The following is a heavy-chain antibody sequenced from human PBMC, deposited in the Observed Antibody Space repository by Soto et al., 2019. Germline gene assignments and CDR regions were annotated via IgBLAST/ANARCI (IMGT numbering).Heavy chain of an antibody. Sequence: ACVKGSCKXSGYTFTPYDSTWVRPAPGQRLGWVGWMTPKRTNTGYAEKFQGRVTMTRDTTISTAYMELSSLRYDDTAVYYCVGGGFFSHDHVIIAPATLGFDPWGQGTLVTVSS. D-gene: IGHD2-2*01. CDR2: MTPKRTNT. CDR1: GYTFTPYD. V-gene: IGHV1-8*01. CDR3: VGGGFFSHDHVIIAPATLGFDP. J-gene: IGHJ5*02.